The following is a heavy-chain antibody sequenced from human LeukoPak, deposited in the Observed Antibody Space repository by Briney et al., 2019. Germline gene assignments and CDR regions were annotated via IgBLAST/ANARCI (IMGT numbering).Heavy chain of an antibody. Sequence: PSETLSLTCTVSGGSISSGGYYWSWIRQPPGKGLEWIGYIYHSGSTYYNPSLKSRVTISVDRSKNQFSLKLSSVTAADTAVYYCAIWAVLDAVVPATTLRVNDAFDIWGQGTMVTVSS. CDR2: IYHSGST. CDR3: AIWAVLDAVVPATTLRVNDAFDI. CDR1: GGSISSGGYY. D-gene: IGHD2-2*01. V-gene: IGHV4-30-2*01. J-gene: IGHJ3*02.